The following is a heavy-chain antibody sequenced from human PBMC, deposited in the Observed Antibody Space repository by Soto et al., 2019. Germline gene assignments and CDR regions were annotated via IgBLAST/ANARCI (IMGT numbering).Heavy chain of an antibody. V-gene: IGHV5-10-1*01. D-gene: IGHD2-15*01. J-gene: IGHJ5*02. CDR1: GYSFTSYW. CDR3: ARPLDCSGGSCYWFDP. CDR2: IDPSDSYT. Sequence: CKGSGYSFTSYWISWVRQMPGKGLEWMGRIDPSDSYTNYSPSFQGHVTISADKSISTAYLQWSSLKASDTAMYYCARPLDCSGGSCYWFDPWGQGTLVTVS.